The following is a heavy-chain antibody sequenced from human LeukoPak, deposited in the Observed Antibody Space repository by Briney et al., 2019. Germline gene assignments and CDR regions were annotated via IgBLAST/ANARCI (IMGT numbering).Heavy chain of an antibody. CDR3: ARALPEEDY. Sequence: ASVRLSCKASGYSFTNYGINWVRQAPGQGLEWMGWISAYNGDSNYAQKFQGGVTMTTDTSATTAYMELRSLTSEDTAVYYCARALPEEDYWGQGTLVTVSS. CDR2: ISAYNGDS. J-gene: IGHJ4*02. D-gene: IGHD1-26*01. V-gene: IGHV1-18*01. CDR1: GYSFTNYG.